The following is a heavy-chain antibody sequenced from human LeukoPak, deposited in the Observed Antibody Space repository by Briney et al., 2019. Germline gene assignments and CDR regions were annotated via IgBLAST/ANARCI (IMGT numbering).Heavy chain of an antibody. CDR1: GFTFSSYW. V-gene: IGHV3-7*01. Sequence: GGSLRLSCAASGFTFSSYWMSWVRQAPGKGLEWVANIKQDGSEKYYVDSVKGRFTISRDNAKNSLYLQMNSLRAEGTAVYYCARGGIAAAGTPVGYWGQGTLVTVSS. CDR2: IKQDGSEK. J-gene: IGHJ4*02. D-gene: IGHD6-13*01. CDR3: ARGGIAAAGTPVGY.